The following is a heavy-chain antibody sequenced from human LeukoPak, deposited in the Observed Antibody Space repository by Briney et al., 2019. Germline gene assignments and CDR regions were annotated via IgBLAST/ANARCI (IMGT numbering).Heavy chain of an antibody. CDR3: ARDRYYGSGSYSDY. D-gene: IGHD3-10*01. CDR1: GFTFDDYG. V-gene: IGHV3-20*04. CDR2: INWNGGST. J-gene: IGHJ4*02. Sequence: PGGSLGLSCAASGFTFDDYGMSWVRQAPGKGLEWVSGINWNGGSTGYADSVKGRFTISRDNAKNSLYPQMNSLRAEDTALYYCARDRYYGSGSYSDYWGQGTLVTVSS.